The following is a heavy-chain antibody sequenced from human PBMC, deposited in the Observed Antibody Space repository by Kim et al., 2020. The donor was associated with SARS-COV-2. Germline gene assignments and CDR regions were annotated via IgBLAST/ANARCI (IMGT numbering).Heavy chain of an antibody. CDR2: ISWNSGSI. V-gene: IGHV3-9*01. CDR1: GFTFDDYA. D-gene: IGHD4-17*01. CDR3: AKDPFTTVVTPSFDY. J-gene: IGHJ4*02. Sequence: GGSLRLSCAASGFTFDDYAMHWVRQAPGKGLEWVSGISWNSGSIGYADSVKGRFTISRDNAKNSLYLQMNSLRAEDTALYYCAKDPFTTVVTPSFDYWGQGTLVTVSS.